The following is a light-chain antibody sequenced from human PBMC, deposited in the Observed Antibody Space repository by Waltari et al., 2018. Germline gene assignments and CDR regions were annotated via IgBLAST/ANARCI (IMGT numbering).Light chain of an antibody. CDR2: GAS. Sequence: ENVLTQFPGTLSLSPGERATLSCRASQPVTYSYLAWYQQKPGQPPRLLIYGASSRATGSPGRFSGSGSGTDFTLTISSLEPEDFAVYYCQQYVNSPPLTFGGGTK. CDR3: QQYVNSPPLT. CDR1: QPVTYSY. J-gene: IGKJ4*01. V-gene: IGKV3-20*01.